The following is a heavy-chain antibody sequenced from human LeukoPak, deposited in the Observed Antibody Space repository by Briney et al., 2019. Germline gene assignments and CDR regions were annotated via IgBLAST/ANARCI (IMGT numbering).Heavy chain of an antibody. J-gene: IGHJ4*02. Sequence: SETLSLTCAVYGGSFSGYYWSWIRQPPGKGLEWIGEINHSGSTNYNPSLKSQVTISVDTSKNQFSLKLSSVTAADTAVYYCARGTPRLYSNSPFDYWGQGTLVTVSS. D-gene: IGHD4-11*01. CDR1: GGSFSGYY. V-gene: IGHV4-34*01. CDR2: INHSGST. CDR3: ARGTPRLYSNSPFDY.